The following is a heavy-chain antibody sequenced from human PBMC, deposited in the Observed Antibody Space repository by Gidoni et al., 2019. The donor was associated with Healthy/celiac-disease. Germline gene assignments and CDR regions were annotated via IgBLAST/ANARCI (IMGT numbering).Heavy chain of an antibody. J-gene: IGHJ4*02. Sequence: EVQLLESGGGLVQPGGSLRLSCAASGFPFSSSAMGWVRQAPGKGLGWVSAISGSGGSTNYADSVKGRVTISRDNSKNTLYLQRNSLRAEDTAVYYCAKDPLGEVLWFGELGDYWGQGTLVTVSS. CDR2: ISGSGGST. D-gene: IGHD3-10*01. CDR1: GFPFSSSA. CDR3: AKDPLGEVLWFGELGDY. V-gene: IGHV3-23*01.